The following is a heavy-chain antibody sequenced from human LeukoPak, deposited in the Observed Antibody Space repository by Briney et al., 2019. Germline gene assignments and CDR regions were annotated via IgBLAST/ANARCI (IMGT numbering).Heavy chain of an antibody. V-gene: IGHV1-2*02. CDR2: INPNSGGT. CDR1: GYTFTGYY. Sequence: GASVKVSCKASGYTFTGYYMHWVRQAPGQGLEWMGWINPNSGGTNYAQKFQGRVTMTRDTSISTAYMELSRLRSDDTAVYYCARDLYEFAVAGIDYWDRGTLVTVSS. CDR3: ARDLYEFAVAGIDY. J-gene: IGHJ4*02. D-gene: IGHD3/OR15-3a*01.